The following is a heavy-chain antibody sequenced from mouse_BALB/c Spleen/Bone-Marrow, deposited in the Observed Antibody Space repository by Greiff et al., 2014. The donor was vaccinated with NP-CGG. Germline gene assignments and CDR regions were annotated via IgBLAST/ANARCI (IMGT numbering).Heavy chain of an antibody. Sequence: QVQLKESGPELVRPGVSGKISCKGSGYTFTDYAMHWVKQSHAKSLEWIGVISTFTGNTNYNQKFKGKATMTVDKSSSTAYMELARLTSEDSAIYYCARETGRGYFDYWGQGTTLTVSS. CDR1: GYTFTDYA. J-gene: IGHJ2*01. D-gene: IGHD4-1*01. V-gene: IGHV1-67*01. CDR2: ISTFTGNT. CDR3: ARETGRGYFDY.